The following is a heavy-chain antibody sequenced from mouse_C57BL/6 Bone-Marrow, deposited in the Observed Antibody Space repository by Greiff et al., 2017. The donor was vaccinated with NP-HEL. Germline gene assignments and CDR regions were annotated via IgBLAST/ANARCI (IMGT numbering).Heavy chain of an antibody. V-gene: IGHV14-4*01. CDR3: TTWGCRFLFAY. J-gene: IGHJ3*01. D-gene: IGHD2-14*01. CDR2: IDPENGDT. CDR1: GFNIKDDY. Sequence: VQLQQPGAELVRPGASVKLSCTASGFNIKDDYMHWVKQRPEQGLEWIGWIDPENGDTEYASKFQGKATITADTSSNTAYLQLSSLTSEDTAVYYWTTWGCRFLFAYWGQGTLVTVSA.